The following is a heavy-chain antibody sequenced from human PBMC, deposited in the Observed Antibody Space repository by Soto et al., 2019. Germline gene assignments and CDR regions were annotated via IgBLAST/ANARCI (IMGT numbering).Heavy chain of an antibody. CDR2: INHSGST. CDR3: AREVAVPAAMTVSFDY. CDR1: GGSFSGYY. Sequence: QVQLQQWGAGLLKPSETLSLTCAVYGGSFSGYYWSWIRQPPGKGLEWIGEINHSGSTNYNPSLTSRVTISVDTSKNQFSLKLSSVTAADTAVYYCAREVAVPAAMTVSFDYWGQGTLVTVSS. J-gene: IGHJ4*02. D-gene: IGHD2-2*01. V-gene: IGHV4-34*01.